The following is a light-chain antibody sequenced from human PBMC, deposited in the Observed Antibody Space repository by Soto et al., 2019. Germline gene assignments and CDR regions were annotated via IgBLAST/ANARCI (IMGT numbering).Light chain of an antibody. CDR1: QSISSY. Sequence: DIQMTQSPSSLSASVGDRVTITCRASQSISSYLNWYQQKPGKAPKLLIYAASSLQSGVPSRFSGSGSGTVFTLTIISLQPEDFATYYCQQSYSTPFTFGPGTKVDIK. J-gene: IGKJ3*01. V-gene: IGKV1-39*01. CDR2: AAS. CDR3: QQSYSTPFT.